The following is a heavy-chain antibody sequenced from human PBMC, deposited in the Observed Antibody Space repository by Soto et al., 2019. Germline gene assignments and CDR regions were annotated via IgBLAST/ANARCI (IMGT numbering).Heavy chain of an antibody. CDR2: VSHDGINT. CDR3: AREKTVGGIRLDN. CDR1: GFTFTNYP. J-gene: IGHJ4*02. D-gene: IGHD1-26*01. Sequence: QVQLVESGGGVVQPGRSLRLSCAASGFTFTNYPMHWVRQAPGKGLEWVAVVSHDGINTYYADSVKGRFTISRDNSKNTLEMQLDSLRTEDTAVFYCAREKTVGGIRLDNWGQGALVTVSS. V-gene: IGHV3-30-3*01.